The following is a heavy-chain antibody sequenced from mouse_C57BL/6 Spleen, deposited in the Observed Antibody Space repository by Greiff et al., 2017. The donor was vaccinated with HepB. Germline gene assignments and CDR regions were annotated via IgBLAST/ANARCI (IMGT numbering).Heavy chain of an antibody. Sequence: DVQLVESGGGLVKPGGSLKLSCAASGFTFSDYGMHWVRQAPEKGLEWVAYISSGSSTIYYADTVKGRFTISRDNAKNTLFLQMTSLRSEDTAMYYCARREEGYAMDYWGQGTSVTVSS. CDR3: ARREEGYAMDY. V-gene: IGHV5-17*01. CDR2: ISSGSSTI. CDR1: GFTFSDYG. J-gene: IGHJ4*01.